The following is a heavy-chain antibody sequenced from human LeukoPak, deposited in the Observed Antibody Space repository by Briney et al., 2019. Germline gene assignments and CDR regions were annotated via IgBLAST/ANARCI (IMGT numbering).Heavy chain of an antibody. CDR3: ARGSGWCDY. CDR2: IYYSGST. V-gene: IGHV4-59*01. J-gene: IGHJ4*02. Sequence: PSETLSLTCTVSGGSMSSYYWSWIRQPPGKGLEWIGYIYYSGSTKYNPSLKSRVTISVDTSKNQFSLKLTSVTAADTAVYYCARGSGWCDYWGQGTLVTVSS. CDR1: GGSMSSYY. D-gene: IGHD6-19*01.